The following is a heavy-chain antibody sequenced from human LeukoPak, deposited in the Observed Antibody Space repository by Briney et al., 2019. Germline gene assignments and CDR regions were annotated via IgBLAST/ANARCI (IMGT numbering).Heavy chain of an antibody. CDR1: GFTFSNYN. J-gene: IGHJ5*02. D-gene: IGHD6-13*01. CDR3: ARGIASGIDFFDP. CDR2: IKQDGSEQ. Sequence: PGGSLRLSCAASGFTFSNYNINWVRQAPGKGLEWVANIKQDGSEQYYVDSVKGRFTISRDNAKNSLYLQVNSLRAEDTAVYYCARGIASGIDFFDPWGQGTLVTVSS. V-gene: IGHV3-7*01.